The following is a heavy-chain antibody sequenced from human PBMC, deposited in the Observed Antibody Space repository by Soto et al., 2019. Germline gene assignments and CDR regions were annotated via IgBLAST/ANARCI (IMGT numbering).Heavy chain of an antibody. J-gene: IGHJ4*02. D-gene: IGHD2-21*02. V-gene: IGHV3-21*01. CDR2: ISSSSSYI. Sequence: EVQLVESGGGLVKPGGSLRLSCAASGFTFSSYSMSWVRQAPGKGLEWVSSISSSSSYIYYADSVKGRFTISRDNAKNSLYLQMNSLRAEDTAVYYCARDRKYCGGDCYYDYWGQGTLVTVSS. CDR1: GFTFSSYS. CDR3: ARDRKYCGGDCYYDY.